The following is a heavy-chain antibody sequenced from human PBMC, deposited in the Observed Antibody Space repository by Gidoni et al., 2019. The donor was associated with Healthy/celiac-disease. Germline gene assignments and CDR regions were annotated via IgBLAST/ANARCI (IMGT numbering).Heavy chain of an antibody. CDR3: ARGGLDMLTGYSHY. CDR2: ISSSSSYT. J-gene: IGHJ4*02. V-gene: IGHV3-11*05. D-gene: IGHD3-9*01. CDR1: GFTFRDYY. Sequence: QVQLVESGGGLVTPGGSLSLSCAASGFTFRDYYMSWIRQAPGKGLEWVSYISSSSSYTNYADAVKGRFTISRDNAKNSLYLQMNSLRAEDTAVYYWARGGLDMLTGYSHYWGQGTLVTVSS.